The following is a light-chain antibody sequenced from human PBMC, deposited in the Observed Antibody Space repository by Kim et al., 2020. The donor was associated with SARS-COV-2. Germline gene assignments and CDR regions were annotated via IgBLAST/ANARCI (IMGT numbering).Light chain of an antibody. CDR3: QTWGTGIHVV. V-gene: IGLV4-69*01. J-gene: IGLJ2*01. Sequence: VKLTCTLSSVHRSYAIAWHQQQPEKGPRYLMKLNSDGSHSKGDGIPDRFSGSSSGAERYLTISSLQSEDEADYYCQTWGTGIHVVFGGGTQLTVL. CDR2: LNSDGSH. CDR1: SVHRSYA.